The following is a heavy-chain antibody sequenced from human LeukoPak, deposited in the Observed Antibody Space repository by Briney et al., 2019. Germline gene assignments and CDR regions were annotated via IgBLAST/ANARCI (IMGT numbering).Heavy chain of an antibody. D-gene: IGHD1-26*01. Sequence: SVKVSCKASGGTFSSYAISWVRQAPGQGVEWMGGIIPIFGTANYAQKFQGRVTITTDESTSTAYMELSSLRSEDTAVYYCARARDSGSPPYYYYYMDVWGKGTTVTVSS. CDR1: GGTFSSYA. CDR3: ARARDSGSPPYYYYYMDV. V-gene: IGHV1-69*05. J-gene: IGHJ6*03. CDR2: IIPIFGTA.